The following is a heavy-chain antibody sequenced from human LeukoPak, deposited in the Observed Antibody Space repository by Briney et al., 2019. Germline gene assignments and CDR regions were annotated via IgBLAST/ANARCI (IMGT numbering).Heavy chain of an antibody. CDR2: ISWNSGSI. CDR3: ARLLNSYYFDY. Sequence: GGSLRLSCAASGFTFDDYAMHWVRQAPGKGLEWVSGISWNSGSIGYADSVKGRFTISRDNAKNSLYLQMNSLRAEDTALYYCARLLNSYYFDYWGRGTLVTVSS. J-gene: IGHJ4*02. D-gene: IGHD2-15*01. V-gene: IGHV3-9*01. CDR1: GFTFDDYA.